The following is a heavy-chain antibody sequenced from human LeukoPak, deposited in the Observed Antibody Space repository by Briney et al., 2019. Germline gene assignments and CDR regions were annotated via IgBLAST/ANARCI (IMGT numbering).Heavy chain of an antibody. V-gene: IGHV4-38-2*01. Sequence: SETLSLTCAVSGYSISSGYYWGWIRQTPGKGLEWIGSIYHSGSTYYNPSLKSRVTISVDTSKNQFSLKLSSVTAADTAVYYCARHVYHPVTTVWAFDIWGQGTMVTVSS. D-gene: IGHD4-17*01. J-gene: IGHJ3*02. CDR1: GYSISSGYY. CDR3: ARHVYHPVTTVWAFDI. CDR2: IYHSGST.